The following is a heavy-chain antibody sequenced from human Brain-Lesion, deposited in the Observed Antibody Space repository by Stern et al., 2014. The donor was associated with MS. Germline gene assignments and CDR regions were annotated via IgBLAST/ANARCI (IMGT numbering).Heavy chain of an antibody. CDR2: IFNSGST. V-gene: IGHV4-61*02. Sequence: VQLVESGPGLVKPSQTLSLSCTVSGGSISSGGYYWSWIRQPAGKGLEWIGRIFNSGSTSYNPSLKSRFTISKDPSKTQFSLRLNSMTAADTAVYYCARGRVVPGFQYYATDVWGQGTTVIVSS. CDR3: ARGRVVPGFQYYATDV. J-gene: IGHJ6*02. CDR1: GGSISSGGYY. D-gene: IGHD2-2*01.